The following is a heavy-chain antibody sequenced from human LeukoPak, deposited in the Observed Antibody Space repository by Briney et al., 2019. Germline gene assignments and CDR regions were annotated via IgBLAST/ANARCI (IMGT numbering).Heavy chain of an antibody. J-gene: IGHJ4*02. D-gene: IGHD2-21*02. CDR2: IWYDGSNK. Sequence: GGSLRLSCAASGFTFSSYGMHWVRQAPGKGLEWVAVIWYDGSNKYYADSVKGRFTISRDNAKNSLYLQMNSLRADDTAVYYCARTCASADCYPHYWGQGTLVTVSS. V-gene: IGHV3-33*01. CDR3: ARTCASADCYPHY. CDR1: GFTFSSYG.